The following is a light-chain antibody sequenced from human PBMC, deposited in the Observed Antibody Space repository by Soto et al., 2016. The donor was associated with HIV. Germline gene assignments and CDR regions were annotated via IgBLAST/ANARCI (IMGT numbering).Light chain of an antibody. Sequence: DIQMTQSPSSLSASIGDRVTITCRASQMINSYLNWYQQKPGKAPKLLIYAASSLQVGVPSRFSGSASGTDFTLTISSLQPDDFATYYCQQYNSYYTFGQGTKLEIK. CDR1: QMINSY. CDR2: AAS. V-gene: IGKV1-39*01. J-gene: IGKJ2*01. CDR3: QQYNSYYT.